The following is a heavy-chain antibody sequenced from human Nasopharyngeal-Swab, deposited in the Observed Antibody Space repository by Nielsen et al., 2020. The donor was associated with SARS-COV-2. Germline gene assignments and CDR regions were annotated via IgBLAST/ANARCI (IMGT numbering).Heavy chain of an antibody. J-gene: IGHJ4*02. CDR3: VREGPTGTTI. CDR2: ISSSGSTI. CDR1: GFTFSDYY. V-gene: IGHV3-11*04. D-gene: IGHD1-1*01. Sequence: GESLKISCAASGFTFSDYYMSWIRQAPGKGLEWVSYISSSGSTIYYADSVKGRFTISRDNAKNSLYLQMNSLRAEDTAVYYCVREGPTGTTIWGQGTLGTVSS.